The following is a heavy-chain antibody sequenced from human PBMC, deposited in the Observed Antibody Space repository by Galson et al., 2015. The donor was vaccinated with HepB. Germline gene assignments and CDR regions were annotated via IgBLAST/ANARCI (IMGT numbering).Heavy chain of an antibody. CDR3: ARGWGISMVRGLPYYLDS. V-gene: IGHV6-1*01. Sequence: CAISGDSVSSTSATWNWIRQSPSIGLEWLGRTYYKSKYYNDYAVSVRSRIAINPDTSENQFSLQLSSVTPEDTAVYYRARGWGISMVRGLPYYLDSWGQGTLVTVSS. J-gene: IGHJ4*02. CDR1: GDSVSSTSAT. CDR2: TYYKSKYYN. D-gene: IGHD3-10*01.